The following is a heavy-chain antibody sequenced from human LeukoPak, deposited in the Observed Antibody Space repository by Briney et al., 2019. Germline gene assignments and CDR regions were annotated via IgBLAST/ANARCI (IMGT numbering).Heavy chain of an antibody. CDR2: IYPGDSET. Sequence: RGESLKISCKGSGYSFTTYWIAWVRQMPGKGLEWTGIIYPGDSETRYSPSFQGQVTISADKSISTAYLQWSTLKAADTAMYYCARLDSSSWYRYFDYWGQGTLVTVSS. V-gene: IGHV5-51*01. CDR1: GYSFTTYW. J-gene: IGHJ4*02. D-gene: IGHD6-13*01. CDR3: ARLDSSSWYRYFDY.